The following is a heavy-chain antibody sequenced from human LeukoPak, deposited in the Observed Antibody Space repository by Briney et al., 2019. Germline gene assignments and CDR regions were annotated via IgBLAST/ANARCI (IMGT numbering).Heavy chain of an antibody. CDR2: ISSGGTTI. CDR1: GFTFSDYY. J-gene: IGHJ2*01. D-gene: IGHD5-24*01. V-gene: IGHV3-11*04. Sequence: GGSLRLSCAASGFTFSDYYMNWIRQAPGKGLEWVSYISSGGTTIYYADSVKGRFTISRDNAKNSLYLQMNSLRAEDTAVYYCAREERDGYNYYWYFDLWGRGTLVTVSS. CDR3: AREERDGYNYYWYFDL.